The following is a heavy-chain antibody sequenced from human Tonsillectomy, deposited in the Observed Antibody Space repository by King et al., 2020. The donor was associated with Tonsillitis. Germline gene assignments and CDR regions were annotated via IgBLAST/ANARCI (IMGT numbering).Heavy chain of an antibody. CDR3: TRDPGGFKAEECATYYDFWSGYYGFDY. J-gene: IGHJ4*02. D-gene: IGHD3-3*01. Sequence: VQLVESGGGLVQPGRSLRLSCTASGFTFGDYAMSWFRQAPGKGLEWVGFIRSKAYGGTTEYAASVKGSFTISRDDSKSIAYLQMNSLKTEDTAVYYCTRDPGGFKAEECATYYDFWSGYYGFDYWGQGTLVTVSS. V-gene: IGHV3-49*03. CDR2: IRSKAYGGTT. CDR1: GFTFGDYA.